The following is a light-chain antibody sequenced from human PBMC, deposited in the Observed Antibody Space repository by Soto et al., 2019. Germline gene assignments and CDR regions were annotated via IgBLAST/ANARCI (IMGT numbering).Light chain of an antibody. J-gene: IGKJ4*01. Sequence: DIVMIQSPLALPVTPGEPASISCRSSQSLLHSNGYNYLDWYLQQPGQSPQLLIFLGSNRASGVPDRFSGSGSGTDFTLKISRVEAGDVGSYYCMQSLQAPQLTFGGGTRVEIK. V-gene: IGKV2-28*01. CDR3: MQSLQAPQLT. CDR2: LGS. CDR1: QSLLHSNGYNY.